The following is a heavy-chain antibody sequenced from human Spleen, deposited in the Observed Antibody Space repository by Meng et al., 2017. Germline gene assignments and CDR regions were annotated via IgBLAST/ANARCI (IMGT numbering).Heavy chain of an antibody. CDR1: GFTFSSYS. V-gene: IGHV3-53*01. D-gene: IGHD1-26*01. CDR2: IYSGGNT. J-gene: IGHJ4*02. Sequence: GESLKISCAASGFTFSSYSMNWVRQAPGKGLEWVSVIYSGGNTYYADSVKGRFTISRDNSKNTLYLQMNSLRAEDTAVYYCAKAGSGSYPGGGFDYWGQGPLVTVSS. CDR3: AKAGSGSYPGGGFDY.